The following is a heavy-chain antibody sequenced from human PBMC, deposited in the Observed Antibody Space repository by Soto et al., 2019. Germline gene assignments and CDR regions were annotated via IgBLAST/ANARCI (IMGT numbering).Heavy chain of an antibody. CDR2: IYPGASDT. V-gene: IGHV5-51*01. J-gene: IGHJ6*02. Sequence: GESLKISCKGSGYSFTNYWIVWVRQMPGKGLEWMGSIYPGASDTRYSPAFQGQVTITADKSISTAYLQWSTLKASDTAMYYCARSVAATDYYGMDVWGQGTTVTVSS. CDR1: GYSFTNYW. CDR3: ARSVAATDYYGMDV. D-gene: IGHD6-19*01.